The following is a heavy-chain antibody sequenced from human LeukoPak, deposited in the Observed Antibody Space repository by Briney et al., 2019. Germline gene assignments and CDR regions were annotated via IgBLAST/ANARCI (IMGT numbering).Heavy chain of an antibody. CDR3: TRVQAGRAGLMDV. J-gene: IGHJ6*02. Sequence: GGSLRLSCAASGFTFSSYAMSWVRQAPGKGLEWVSAISGSGGSTYYADSVKGQFTISRDNSKNTLYLQMNSLRAEDTALYYCTRVQAGRAGLMDVWGRGTTVTVSS. CDR1: GFTFSSYA. CDR2: ISGSGGST. V-gene: IGHV3-23*01. D-gene: IGHD6-13*01.